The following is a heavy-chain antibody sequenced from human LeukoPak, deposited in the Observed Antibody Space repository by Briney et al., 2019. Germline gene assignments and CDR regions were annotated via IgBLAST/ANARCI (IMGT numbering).Heavy chain of an antibody. CDR3: ARGNKERGFDY. CDR2: IGSSSGYT. CDR1: GFTFSGYF. D-gene: IGHD3-16*01. J-gene: IGHJ4*02. Sequence: GGSLRLSCAASGFTFSGYFMNWIRQSPGKGLEWVSYIGSSSGYTKYADSVKGRFTISRDNVKDSLYLQMNSLRAEDTAVYCCARGNKERGFDYWGQGTLVTVSS. V-gene: IGHV3-11*05.